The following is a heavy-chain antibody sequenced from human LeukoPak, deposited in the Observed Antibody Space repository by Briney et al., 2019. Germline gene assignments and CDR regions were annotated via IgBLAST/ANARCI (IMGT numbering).Heavy chain of an antibody. J-gene: IGHJ4*02. V-gene: IGHV3-7*01. CDR2: IKEDGSIK. CDR3: VREFDY. CDR1: GVTFSGHW. Sequence: GGSLRLSCAASGVTFSGHWMSWVRQAPGKGLEWVANIKEDGSIKQYVDSVKGRFTISRDNAKNSLYLQMNSLRAEGRAVYYCVREFDYWGQGTLVTVSS.